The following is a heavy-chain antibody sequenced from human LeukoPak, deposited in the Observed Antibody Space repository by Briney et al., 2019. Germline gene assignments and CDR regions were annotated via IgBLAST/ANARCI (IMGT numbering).Heavy chain of an antibody. J-gene: IGHJ4*02. CDR2: IYYSGST. Sequence: SETLSLTCTVSGVSISSGGYYWSWIRQHPGKGLEWIGYIYYSGSTYYNPSLKSRVTISVDTSKNQFSLKLSSVTAADTAVYYCARGGPPGDIVVVVAATHFDYWGQGTLVTVSS. V-gene: IGHV4-31*03. CDR3: ARGGPPGDIVVVVAATHFDY. D-gene: IGHD2-15*01. CDR1: GVSISSGGYY.